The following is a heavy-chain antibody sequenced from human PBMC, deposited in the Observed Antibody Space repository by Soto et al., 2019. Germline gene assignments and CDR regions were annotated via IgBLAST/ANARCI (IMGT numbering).Heavy chain of an antibody. J-gene: IGHJ6*02. CDR3: ARQGIAARPSYYYYGMDV. CDR2: IDPSDSYT. D-gene: IGHD6-6*01. V-gene: IGHV5-10-1*01. Sequence: GESLKISCKGSGYSFTSYWISRVRQMPGKGLEWMGRIDPSDSYTNYSPSFQGHVTISADKSISTAYLQWSSLKASDTAMYYCARQGIAARPSYYYYGMDVWGQGTTVTVSS. CDR1: GYSFTSYW.